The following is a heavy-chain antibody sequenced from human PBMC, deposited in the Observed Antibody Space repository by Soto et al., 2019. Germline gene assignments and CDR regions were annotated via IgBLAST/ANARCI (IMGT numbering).Heavy chain of an antibody. V-gene: IGHV1-2*04. CDR1: GYTFTGYY. CDR2: INPNSGGT. D-gene: IGHD3-10*01. Sequence: ASVKVSCKASGYTFTGYYMHWVRQAPGQGLEWMGWINPNSGGTNYAQKFQGWVTMTRDTSTSTAYMELSRLRPDDTAVYSCARLFGPRESNRYYFDYWGQGTLVTVSS. J-gene: IGHJ4*02. CDR3: ARLFGPRESNRYYFDY.